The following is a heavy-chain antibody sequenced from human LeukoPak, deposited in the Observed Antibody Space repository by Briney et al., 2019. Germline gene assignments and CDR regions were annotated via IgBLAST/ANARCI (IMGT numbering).Heavy chain of an antibody. CDR3: ARKSSTRCDY. CDR1: GFTFSSYG. CDR2: IRYDGSNK. Sequence: GGSLRLSCAASGFTFSSYGMHWVRQAPGKGLEWVAFIRYDGSNKYYADSVKGRFTIPRDNSKNTLYLQMNSLRAEDTAVYYCARKSSTRCDYWVQGTLVSVSS. V-gene: IGHV3-30*02. D-gene: IGHD2-2*01. J-gene: IGHJ4*02.